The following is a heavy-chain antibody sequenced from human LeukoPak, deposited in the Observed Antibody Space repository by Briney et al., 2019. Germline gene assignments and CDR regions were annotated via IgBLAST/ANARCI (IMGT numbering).Heavy chain of an antibody. Sequence: GGSLRLSCAASGFTFSSYEMNWVRQAPGKGLEWVSYISSSGSTIYYADSVKGRFTISRDNAKNSQYLQMNSLRAEDTAVYYCAELGITMIGGVWGKGTTVTISS. CDR1: GFTFSSYE. V-gene: IGHV3-48*03. CDR2: ISSSGSTI. J-gene: IGHJ6*04. D-gene: IGHD3-10*02. CDR3: AELGITMIGGV.